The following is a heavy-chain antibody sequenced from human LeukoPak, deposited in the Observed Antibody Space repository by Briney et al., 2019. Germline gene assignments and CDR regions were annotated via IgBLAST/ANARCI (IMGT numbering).Heavy chain of an antibody. CDR3: AKDVVGAINYFDY. D-gene: IGHD1-26*01. Sequence: PGGSLRLSCAASGFTFSSYAMSWVRQAPGKGLEWVSAISGSGGSTYYADSVKDRFTISRDNSKNTLYLQMNSLRAEDTAVYYCAKDVVGAINYFDYWGQGTLVTVSS. V-gene: IGHV3-23*01. CDR2: ISGSGGST. J-gene: IGHJ4*02. CDR1: GFTFSSYA.